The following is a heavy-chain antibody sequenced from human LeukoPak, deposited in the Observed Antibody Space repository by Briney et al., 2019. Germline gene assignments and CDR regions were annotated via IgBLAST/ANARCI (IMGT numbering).Heavy chain of an antibody. D-gene: IGHD6-19*01. CDR1: GGTFSSYA. Sequence: ASVKVSCKASGGTFSSYAISWVRQAPGQGLEWMGGIIPIFGTANYAQKFQGRVTITADESTCTAYMELSSLRSEDTAVYYCARPNSSGWSGFDYWGQGTLVTVSS. CDR2: IIPIFGTA. V-gene: IGHV1-69*13. J-gene: IGHJ4*02. CDR3: ARPNSSGWSGFDY.